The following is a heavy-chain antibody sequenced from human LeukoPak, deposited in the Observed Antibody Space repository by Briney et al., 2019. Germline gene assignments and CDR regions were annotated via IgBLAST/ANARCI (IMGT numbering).Heavy chain of an antibody. CDR2: IYYSGST. CDR3: ASPNPSYCSGGSCYNYDY. D-gene: IGHD2-15*01. J-gene: IGHJ4*02. V-gene: IGHV4-30-4*08. Sequence: SETLSLTCTVSGGSISSGDYCWSWIRQPPGMGLEWIGYIYYSGSTYYNPSLKSLITISVDTSKNQFSLKLSSVTAVDTAVYYCASPNPSYCSGGSCYNYDYWGQGTLVTVSS. CDR1: GGSISSGDYC.